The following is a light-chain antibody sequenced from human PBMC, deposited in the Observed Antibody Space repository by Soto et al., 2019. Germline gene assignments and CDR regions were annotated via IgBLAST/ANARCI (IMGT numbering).Light chain of an antibody. CDR2: AAS. CDR1: QGISSY. CDR3: QQLNSYPLT. J-gene: IGKJ4*01. Sequence: DIQLTQSPSFLSASVGDRVTITCRASQGISSYLAWYQQKPGKAPKRLIYAASTLQSGVPSRFSGSGSGTEFTLTISRLQPEDFATYYCQQLNSYPLTFGGGTKVEIK. V-gene: IGKV1-9*01.